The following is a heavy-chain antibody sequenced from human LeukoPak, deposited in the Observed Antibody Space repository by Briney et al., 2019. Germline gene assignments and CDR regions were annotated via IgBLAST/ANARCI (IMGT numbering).Heavy chain of an antibody. J-gene: IGHJ4*02. CDR2: ISWNSGSI. V-gene: IGHV3-9*01. Sequence: GGSLRLSCAASGFTFDDYAMHWVRQAPGKGLEWVSGISWNSGSIGYVDSVKGRFTISRDNAKNSLYLQMNSLRAEDTALYYCAKDSYYDSSGPVADWGQGTLVTVSS. CDR3: AKDSYYDSSGPVAD. D-gene: IGHD3-22*01. CDR1: GFTFDDYA.